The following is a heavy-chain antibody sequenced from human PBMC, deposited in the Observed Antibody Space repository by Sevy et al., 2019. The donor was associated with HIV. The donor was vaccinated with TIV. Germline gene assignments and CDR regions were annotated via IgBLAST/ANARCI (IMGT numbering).Heavy chain of an antibody. J-gene: IGHJ6*02. CDR3: AKNRGIAAAGLLGGYYYYYGMDV. V-gene: IGHV3-23*01. CDR1: GFTFSSYA. D-gene: IGHD6-13*01. CDR2: ISGSGGST. Sequence: GGSLRLSCAASGFTFSSYAMSWVRQAPGKGLEWVSAISGSGGSTYYADSVKGQFTISRDNSKNTLYLQMNSLRAEDTAVYYCAKNRGIAAAGLLGGYYYYYGMDVWGQGTTVTVSS.